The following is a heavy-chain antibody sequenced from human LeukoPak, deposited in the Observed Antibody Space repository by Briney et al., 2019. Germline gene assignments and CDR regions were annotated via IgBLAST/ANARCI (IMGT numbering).Heavy chain of an antibody. D-gene: IGHD6-13*01. CDR2: IYRGGTI. V-gene: IGHV4-4*09. J-gene: IGHJ5*02. Sequence: SETLSLTCSVSGGSISDYYWSWIRQPPGKGLEWIGYIYRGGTINYDPSVKSRVTMSLDTSKNQISLMLNSVTAADTAIYYCARHWLEAAKTYSYWFDPWGQGTLVTVSS. CDR1: GGSISDYY. CDR3: ARHWLEAAKTYSYWFDP.